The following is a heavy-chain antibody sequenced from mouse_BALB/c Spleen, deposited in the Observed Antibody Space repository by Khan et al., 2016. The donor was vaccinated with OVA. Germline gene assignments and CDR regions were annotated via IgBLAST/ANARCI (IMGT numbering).Heavy chain of an antibody. V-gene: IGHV3-2*02. CDR2: ISYSGRT. D-gene: IGHD1-1*01. J-gene: IGHJ2*01. CDR3: ARSVTITTVVATDFDY. Sequence: EVQLQESGPGLVKPSQSLSLTCTVTGYSITSDYAWNWIRQFPGNKLEWMGYISYSGRTSYNPSLKSRLSITRDTSKNQFFLQLNSVTTEDTATYDCARSVTITTVVATDFDYWGQGTTLTASS. CDR1: GYSITSDYA.